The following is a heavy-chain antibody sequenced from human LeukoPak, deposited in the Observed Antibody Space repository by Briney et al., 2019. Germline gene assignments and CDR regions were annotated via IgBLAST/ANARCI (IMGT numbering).Heavy chain of an antibody. CDR3: AREGSSWPRDFQH. V-gene: IGHV3-66*02. J-gene: IGHJ1*01. Sequence: GGSLRLSCAASGFTVSSNYMSWVRQASGKGLEWVSVIYSGGSTYYADSVKGRFTISRDNSKNTLYLQMSSLRAEDTAVYYCAREGSSWPRDFQHWGQGTLVTVSS. CDR2: IYSGGST. CDR1: GFTVSSNY. D-gene: IGHD6-13*01.